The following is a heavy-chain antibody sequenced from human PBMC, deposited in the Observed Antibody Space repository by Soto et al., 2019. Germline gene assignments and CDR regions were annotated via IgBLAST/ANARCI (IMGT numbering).Heavy chain of an antibody. CDR3: ARGAHSSSWYFYFDY. V-gene: IGHV3-30-3*01. Sequence: GGSLRLSCAASGFTFSSYAMHWVRQAPGKGLEWVAVISYDGSNKYYADSVKGRFTISRDNSKNTLYLQMNSLRAEDTAVYYCARGAHSSSWYFYFDYWGQGTLVTVSS. J-gene: IGHJ4*02. D-gene: IGHD6-13*01. CDR2: ISYDGSNK. CDR1: GFTFSSYA.